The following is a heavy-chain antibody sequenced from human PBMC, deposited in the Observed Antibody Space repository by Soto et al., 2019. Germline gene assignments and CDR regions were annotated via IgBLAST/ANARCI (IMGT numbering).Heavy chain of an antibody. V-gene: IGHV3-30*03. CDR3: AREGYYYYGMDV. J-gene: IGHJ6*02. CDR1: GFTFSSYG. CDR2: ISYDGSNE. Sequence: PGGSLRLSCAASGFTFSSYGMHWVRQAPGKGLEWVAVISYDGSNEYYADSVKGRFTISRDNSKNTLYLQMNSLRAEDTAVYYCAREGYYYYGMDVWGQGTTVTVSS.